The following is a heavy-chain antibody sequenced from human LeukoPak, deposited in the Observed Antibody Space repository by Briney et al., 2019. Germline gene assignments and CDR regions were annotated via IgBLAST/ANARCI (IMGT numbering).Heavy chain of an antibody. CDR2: ISYSGST. D-gene: IGHD2-21*02. J-gene: IGHJ5*02. CDR1: GGSMSSYY. CDR3: ARSGVTALSWVDP. V-gene: IGHV4-59*08. Sequence: ADTLSLTCTFSGGSMSSYYRSWVRQPPGKGLEWIGYISYSGSTNYNPSLKSRITISVDTSKNQFSLKLSSVTAADTAVYYCARSGVTALSWVDPWGQGTLVTVSS.